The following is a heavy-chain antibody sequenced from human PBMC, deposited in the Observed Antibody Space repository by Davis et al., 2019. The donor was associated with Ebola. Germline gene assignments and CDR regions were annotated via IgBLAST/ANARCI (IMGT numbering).Heavy chain of an antibody. D-gene: IGHD1-26*01. CDR2: IGGGGGSI. V-gene: IGHV3-23*01. Sequence: SLKISCAASGFTFSSCWMHWVRQVPGKGLEWVSSIGGGGGSIYSADSVKGRFTISRDNSKNTLFLQMNSLRAEDTAVYYYAKAGHCGNYCSFDSWGQGTLVTVSS. J-gene: IGHJ4*02. CDR1: GFTFSSCW. CDR3: AKAGHCGNYCSFDS.